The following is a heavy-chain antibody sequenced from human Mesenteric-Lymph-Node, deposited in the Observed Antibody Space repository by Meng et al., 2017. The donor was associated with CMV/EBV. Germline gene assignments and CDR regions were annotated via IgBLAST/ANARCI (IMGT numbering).Heavy chain of an antibody. D-gene: IGHD3-10*01. CDR2: VYYSGTT. Sequence: SETLSLTCTVSGGSIGNFYWSWIRQSPGKGLEWIGYVYYSGTTNYNPSLMSRVTMSVDTSKNQFSLKLTYVTSADTAVYYCAREGHGSGPNYYYYYGLDVWGQGTTVTVSS. CDR3: AREGHGSGPNYYYYYGLDV. CDR1: GGSIGNFY. V-gene: IGHV4-59*01. J-gene: IGHJ6*02.